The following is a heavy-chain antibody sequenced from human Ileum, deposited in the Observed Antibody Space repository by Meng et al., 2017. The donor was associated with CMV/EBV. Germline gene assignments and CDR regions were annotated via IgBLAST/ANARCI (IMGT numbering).Heavy chain of an antibody. CDR2: IYLVDAHT. CDR1: GYTFTNCW. V-gene: IGHV5-51*01. Sequence: KVSCKGSGYTFTNCWIAWVRQLPGKGLEWMGTIYLVDAHTRYSPSVQGQVTISADTSISTAYLRWSSLKASDTAIYYCARRSPGSGIYYALDVWGPGTMVTCAS. CDR3: ARRSPGSGIYYALDV. D-gene: IGHD3-10*01. J-gene: IGHJ6*01.